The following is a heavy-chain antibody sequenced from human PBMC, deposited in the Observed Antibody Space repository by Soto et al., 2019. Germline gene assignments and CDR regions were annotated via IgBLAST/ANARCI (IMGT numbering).Heavy chain of an antibody. CDR1: GGSISSSSYY. J-gene: IGHJ3*02. CDR3: ARPSSSSIAARPDAFDI. Sequence: SETLSLTCTVSGGSISSSSYYWGWIRQPPGKGLEWIGSIYYSGSTYYNTSLKSRVTISVDTSKNQFSLKLSSVTAADTSVYYCARPSSSSIAARPDAFDIWGQGTMVTVSS. V-gene: IGHV4-39*01. CDR2: IYYSGST. D-gene: IGHD6-6*01.